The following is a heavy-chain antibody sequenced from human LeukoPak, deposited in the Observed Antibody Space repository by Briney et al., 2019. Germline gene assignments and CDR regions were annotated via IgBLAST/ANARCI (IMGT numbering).Heavy chain of an antibody. CDR3: AKEFIAGDGHVDCDS. V-gene: IGHV3-23*01. CDR2: ITSSGATT. J-gene: IGHJ4*02. Sequence: GGSLRLPCAASGFTISTYAMTWVRQAPGKGLEWVSSITSSGATTYYADSVKGRFTISRDISKNTLYLQMNSLTAEDSAVYYCAKEFIAGDGHVDCDSWGQGTLVTVSS. CDR1: GFTISTYA. D-gene: IGHD5-24*01.